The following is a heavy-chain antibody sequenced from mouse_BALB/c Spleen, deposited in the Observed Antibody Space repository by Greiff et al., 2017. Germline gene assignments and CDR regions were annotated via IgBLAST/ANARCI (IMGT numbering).Heavy chain of an antibody. D-gene: IGHD2-2*01. J-gene: IGHJ2*01. CDR3: ARDYGYDGFDY. Sequence: VQLQQSGAELAKPGASVKMSCKASGYTFTSYWMHWVKQRPGQGLEWIGYINPSTGYTEYNQKFKDKATLTADKSSSTAYMQLSSLTSEDSAVYYCARDYGYDGFDYWGQGTTLTVSS. CDR2: INPSTGYT. CDR1: GYTFTSYW. V-gene: IGHV1-7*01.